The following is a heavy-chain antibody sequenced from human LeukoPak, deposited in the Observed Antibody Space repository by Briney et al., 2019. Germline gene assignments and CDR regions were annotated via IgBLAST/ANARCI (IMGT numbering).Heavy chain of an antibody. V-gene: IGHV4-34*01. Sequence: TASETLSLTCAVYGGSFSGYYWSWIRQPPGKGLEWIGEINHSGSTNYNPSLKSRVTISVDTSKNQFSLKLSSVTAADTAVYYWASGIDYWGQGTLVTVSS. CDR1: GGSFSGYY. J-gene: IGHJ4*02. CDR3: ASGIDY. CDR2: INHSGST.